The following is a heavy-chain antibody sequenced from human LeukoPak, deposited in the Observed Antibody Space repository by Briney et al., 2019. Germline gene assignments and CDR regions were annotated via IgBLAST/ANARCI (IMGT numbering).Heavy chain of an antibody. Sequence: GGSLRLSCAASGFTFSDYYMSWIRQAPGKGLEWVSYISSSGSTIYYADSVKGRFTISRDNAKNSLYLQMNSLRAEDTAVYYCTRLPYYYYMDVWGKGTTVTVSS. V-gene: IGHV3-11*01. CDR3: TRLPYYYYMDV. CDR2: ISSSGSTI. J-gene: IGHJ6*03. CDR1: GFTFSDYY.